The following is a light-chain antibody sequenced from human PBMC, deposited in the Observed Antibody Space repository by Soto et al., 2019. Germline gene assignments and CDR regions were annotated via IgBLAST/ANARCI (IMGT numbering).Light chain of an antibody. CDR1: SSDVGGYNY. V-gene: IGLV2-14*01. CDR2: EVS. CDR3: SSYTSSSIPDV. Sequence: QSALTQPASVSGSPGQSITISCTGTSSDVGGYNYVSWYQQHPGKAPKLMIYEVSNRPSGVSNRFSGSKSGNTASLTISGLHAEDEADYYCSSYTSSSIPDVCGTGTKVTVL. J-gene: IGLJ1*01.